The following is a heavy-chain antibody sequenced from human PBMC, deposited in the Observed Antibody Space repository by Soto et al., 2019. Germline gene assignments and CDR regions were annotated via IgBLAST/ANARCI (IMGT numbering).Heavy chain of an antibody. D-gene: IGHD3-22*01. CDR2: IIPIFGTA. CDR1: GGTFSSYA. V-gene: IGHV1-69*01. CDR3: AIGSRYYYDSSGYYAFDY. J-gene: IGHJ4*02. Sequence: QVQLVQSGAEVKKPGSSVKVSCKASGGTFSSYAISWVRQAPGQGLEWMGGIIPIFGTANYAQKFQGRVTITADESTSTAYMELSSLRSEDTAVYYCAIGSRYYYDSSGYYAFDYWGQGTLVTVSS.